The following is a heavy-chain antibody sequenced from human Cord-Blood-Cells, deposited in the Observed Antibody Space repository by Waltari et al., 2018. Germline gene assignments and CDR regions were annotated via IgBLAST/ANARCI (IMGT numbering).Heavy chain of an antibody. CDR3: ARGCWYY. V-gene: IGHV4-34*01. J-gene: IGHJ4*02. CDR1: GGSFSGYY. Sequence: QVQLQQWGAGLLKPSETLSLTCAVYGGSFSGYYWGWIRQPPGKGMEWIGEINHSGSTNHHPSLKSRVTISVDTSKNQFSLKLSSVTAADTAVYYCARGCWYYWGQGTLVTVSS. D-gene: IGHD6-13*01. CDR2: INHSGST.